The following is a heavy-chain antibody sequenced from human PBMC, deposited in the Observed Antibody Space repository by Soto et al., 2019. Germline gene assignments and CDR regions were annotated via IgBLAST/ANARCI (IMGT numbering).Heavy chain of an antibody. V-gene: IGHV4-30-4*01. CDR3: ARELDSSGYYFDY. CDR2: IYYSGST. Sequence: QVQLQESGPGLVKPSQTLSLTCTVSGGSISSGDYYWSWIRQPPGKGLEWIGYIYYSGSTYYNPSLKSRVTISVETSKNQFSLKLSSVTAADTAVYYCARELDSSGYYFDYWGQGTLVTVSS. CDR1: GGSISSGDYY. D-gene: IGHD3-22*01. J-gene: IGHJ4*02.